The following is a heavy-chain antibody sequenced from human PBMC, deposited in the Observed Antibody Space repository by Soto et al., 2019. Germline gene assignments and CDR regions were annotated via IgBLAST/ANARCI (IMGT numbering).Heavy chain of an antibody. CDR3: AREVAAAGFWFDP. V-gene: IGHV4-59*01. CDR2: IYYSGST. CDR1: GVSISSYY. J-gene: IGHJ5*02. D-gene: IGHD6-13*01. Sequence: PSETLSLTCTVSGVSISSYYWSWIRQPPGKGLEWIGYIYYSGSTNYNPSLKSRVTISVDTSKNQFSLKLSSVTAADTAVYYCAREVAAAGFWFDPWGQGTLVTVS.